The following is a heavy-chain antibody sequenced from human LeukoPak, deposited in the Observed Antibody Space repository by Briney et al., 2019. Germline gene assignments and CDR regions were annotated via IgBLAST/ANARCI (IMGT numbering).Heavy chain of an antibody. CDR2: MNPNSGNT. Sequence: GASVKVSCKASGYTFTSYDINWVRQATGQGLEWMGWMNPNSGNTGYAQKFQGRVTMTRNTSISTAYMELSSLRSEDTAVYYCARRTARSSSWWDYYYYYGMDVWGQGTTVTVSS. CDR3: ARRTARSSSWWDYYYYYGMDV. J-gene: IGHJ6*02. CDR1: GYTFTSYD. V-gene: IGHV1-8*01. D-gene: IGHD6-6*01.